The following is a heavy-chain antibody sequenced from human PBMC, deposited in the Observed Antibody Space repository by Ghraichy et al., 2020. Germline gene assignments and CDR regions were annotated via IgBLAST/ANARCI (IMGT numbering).Heavy chain of an antibody. J-gene: IGHJ4*02. CDR3: ARARDSHCLGGICSYYFDY. CDR1: FFPFLPSS. D-gene: IGHD4-23*01. Sequence: LSFSSSFFPFLPSSLPFFLPSTFKGLEWVSGIGAAGDTYYPGSVKGGFTISRENAKNSLYLQLNSLRAGDTAVYYCARARDSHCLGGICSYYFDYWGQGTLVTVSS. CDR2: IGAAGDT. V-gene: IGHV3-13*01.